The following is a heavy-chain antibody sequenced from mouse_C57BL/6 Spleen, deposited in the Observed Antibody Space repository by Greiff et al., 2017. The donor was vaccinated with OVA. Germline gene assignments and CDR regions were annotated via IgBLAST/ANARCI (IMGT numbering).Heavy chain of an antibody. V-gene: IGHV10-1*01. Sequence: EVMLVASGGGLVQPKGSLKLSCAASGFSFNTYAMNWVRQAPGKGLEWVARIRSTSNNYATYYADSVKDRFTISRDDSESMLYLQMNNLKTEDTAMYYCVNYGFAYWGQGTLVTVSA. CDR1: GFSFNTYA. CDR3: VNYGFAY. D-gene: IGHD1-1*02. CDR2: IRSTSNNYAT. J-gene: IGHJ3*01.